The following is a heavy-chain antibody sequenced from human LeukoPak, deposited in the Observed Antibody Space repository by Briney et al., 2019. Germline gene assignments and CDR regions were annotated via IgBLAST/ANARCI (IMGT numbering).Heavy chain of an antibody. V-gene: IGHV4-39*07. J-gene: IGHJ4*02. CDR2: IYYSGST. CDR1: GGSISSSSYY. CDR3: ARQSDVWGSCVN. D-gene: IGHD3-16*01. Sequence: IPSETLSLTCTVSGGSISSSSYYWGWIRQPPGKGLEWIGSIYYSGSTYYNPSLKSRVTISVDVSRNQFSLKLSSVTVADTAVYYCARQSDVWGSCVNWGQGTLVTVPS.